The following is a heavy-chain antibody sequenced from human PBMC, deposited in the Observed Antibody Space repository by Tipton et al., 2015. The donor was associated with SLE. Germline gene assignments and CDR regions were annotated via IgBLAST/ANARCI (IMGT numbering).Heavy chain of an antibody. CDR2: IYTSGCT. CDR3: ARREPDGRFDY. D-gene: IGHD1-14*01. CDR1: GGSISSYY. V-gene: IGHV4-4*08. Sequence: TLSLTCTVSGGSISSYYWGWIRQPPGKGLEWIGYIYTSGCTNYNPSLTSRVTISVDTSKNEFSRKLSAVTAADTAVYYCARREPDGRFDYWGQGTLVTVSS. J-gene: IGHJ4*02.